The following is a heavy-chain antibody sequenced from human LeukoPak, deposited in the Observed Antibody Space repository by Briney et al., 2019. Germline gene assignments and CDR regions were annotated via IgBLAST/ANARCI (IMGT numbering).Heavy chain of an antibody. J-gene: IGHJ5*02. CDR3: AKDSSGGWYRWFDP. CDR1: GFTFDDYA. CDR2: ISWNSGSI. D-gene: IGHD6-19*01. V-gene: IGHV3-9*01. Sequence: PGGSLRLSCAASGFTFDDYAMHWVRQAPGKGLEWVSGISWNSGSIGYADSVKGRFTISRDNAKNSLYLQMNSLRAEDTALYYCAKDSSGGWYRWFDPWGQGTLVTVSS.